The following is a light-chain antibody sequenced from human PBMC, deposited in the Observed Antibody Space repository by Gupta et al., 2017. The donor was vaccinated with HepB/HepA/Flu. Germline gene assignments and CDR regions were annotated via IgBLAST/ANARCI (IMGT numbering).Light chain of an antibody. J-gene: IGLJ2*01. CDR3: CSYAGGSRVV. CDR1: SSDVGGYDY. V-gene: IGLV2-11*01. CDR2: DVT. Sequence: QSALTQPRSVSGSPGQSVTISCIGTSSDVGGYDYVSWYQQNPDKAPQLIIYDVTERPSGVPDRFSGYKTGYVAYLTISGLQAEDEGDYVCCSYAGGSRVVFGGGTKLTVL.